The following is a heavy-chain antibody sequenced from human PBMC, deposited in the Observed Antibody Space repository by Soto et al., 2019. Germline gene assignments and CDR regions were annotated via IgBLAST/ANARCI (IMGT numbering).Heavy chain of an antibody. V-gene: IGHV4-4*07. J-gene: IGHJ4*02. D-gene: IGHD1-26*01. CDR1: GGSISNYY. CDR3: ARDKPSGSSYYFDY. Sequence: PSETLSLTCTVSGGSISNYYWSWIRQPAGKGLEWIGRIYTSGSTNYNPSLKSRVTMSVDTSKNQFSLKLSSVTAADTAVYYCARDKPSGSSYYFDYWGQGTLVAVSS. CDR2: IYTSGST.